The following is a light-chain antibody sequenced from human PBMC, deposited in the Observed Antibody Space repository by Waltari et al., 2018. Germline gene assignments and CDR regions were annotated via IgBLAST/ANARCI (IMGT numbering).Light chain of an antibody. V-gene: IGLV2-14*03. J-gene: IGLJ2*01. CDR3: SSQSSDNVVL. CDR1: SSDVGGYNS. Sequence: QSALTQPASVSGSPGRSITISCTGTSSDVGGYNSVSWYQDHPAQARKVIIYDVSDRPSGISERFSGSKSGNTASLTISGLQAEDEADYYCSSQSSDNVVLFGGGTKLTVL. CDR2: DVS.